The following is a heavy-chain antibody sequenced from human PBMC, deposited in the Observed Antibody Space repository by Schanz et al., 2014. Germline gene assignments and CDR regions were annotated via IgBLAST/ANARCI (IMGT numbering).Heavy chain of an antibody. CDR2: IYTSGAT. CDR3: ARGNDIQVWSLDY. CDR1: GDSISSYS. V-gene: IGHV4-4*07. D-gene: IGHD5-18*01. J-gene: IGHJ4*02. Sequence: QVQLQESGPGLVKPSETLSLTCTVSGDSISSYSWSWIRRPAGKGLEWIGRIYTSGATNYNPSLKSRLPRSVDPSKNQVSLKRRSVTAADTAVYYCARGNDIQVWSLDYWGQGTLVTVSS.